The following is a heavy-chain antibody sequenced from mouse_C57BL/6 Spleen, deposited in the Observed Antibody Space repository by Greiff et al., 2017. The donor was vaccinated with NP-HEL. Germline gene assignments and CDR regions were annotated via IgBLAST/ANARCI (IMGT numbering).Heavy chain of an antibody. V-gene: IGHV1-50*01. CDR3: ARRYGSSDAMDY. Sequence: QVQLKQPGAELVKPGASVKLSCKASGYTFTSYWMQWVKQRPGQGLEWIGEIDPSDSYTNYNQKFKGKATLTVDTSSSTAYMQLSSLTSEDSAVYYCARRYGSSDAMDYWGQGTSVTVSS. J-gene: IGHJ4*01. CDR2: IDPSDSYT. CDR1: GYTFTSYW. D-gene: IGHD1-1*01.